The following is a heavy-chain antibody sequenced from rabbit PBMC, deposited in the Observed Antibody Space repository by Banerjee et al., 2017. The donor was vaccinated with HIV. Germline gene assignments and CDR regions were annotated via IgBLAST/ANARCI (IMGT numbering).Heavy chain of an antibody. CDR1: GFSFSSSYW. CDR3: ARDLAGVIGWNFNL. CDR2: IYAGSSDST. J-gene: IGHJ4*01. Sequence: QEQLEESGGGLVKPEGSLTLTCKASGFSFSSSYWICWVRQAPGKGLEWIACIYAGSSDSTYYASWAKGRFTISSTSSTTVTLQMTSLTAADTATYFCARDLAGVIGWNFNLWGQGTLVTVS. D-gene: IGHD4-1*01. V-gene: IGHV1S45*01.